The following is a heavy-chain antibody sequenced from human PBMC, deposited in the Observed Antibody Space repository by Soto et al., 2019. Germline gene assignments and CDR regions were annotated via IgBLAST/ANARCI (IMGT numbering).Heavy chain of an antibody. CDR1: GGSISSGGYY. J-gene: IGHJ4*02. CDR2: IYYSGST. V-gene: IGHV4-61*08. D-gene: IGHD6-19*01. Sequence: SEILSLTCTVSGGSISSGGYYWSWLRQPPGKGLEWIGYIYYSGSTNYNPSLRSRVTMSIDTSQKQFSLKLSSVTAADTAVYYCARHVNLAVAGTGFDSWGGGTLVTVPS. CDR3: ARHVNLAVAGTGFDS.